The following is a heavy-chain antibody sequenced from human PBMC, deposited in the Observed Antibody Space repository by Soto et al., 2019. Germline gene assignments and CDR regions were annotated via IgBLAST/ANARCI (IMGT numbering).Heavy chain of an antibody. CDR1: GRPITGDY. D-gene: IGHD3-3*01. J-gene: IGHJ5*02. Sequence: TLSLTCTVSGRPITGDYWGWIRQPPGKALEYIGHIYYTGSTRYNPSLTSRVTISLDTSKNQFSLKLSSVTAADTAVYYCARGDYDFWSGKGVNWFDPWGQGTLVTVSS. CDR3: ARGDYDFWSGKGVNWFDP. V-gene: IGHV4-59*08. CDR2: IYYTGST.